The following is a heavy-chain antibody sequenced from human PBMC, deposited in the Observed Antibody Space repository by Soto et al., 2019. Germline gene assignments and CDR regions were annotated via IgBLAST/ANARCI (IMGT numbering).Heavy chain of an antibody. CDR2: ISGSGGST. Sequence: EVQLLESGGGLVQPGGSLRLSCAASGFTFSSYAMSWVRQAPGKGLEWVSAISGSGGSTYYADSVKGRFTISRDNFKNALYLQINILRPEDTAVYYCVLWPPYYFDYWGQGALVTVSS. V-gene: IGHV3-23*01. CDR1: GFTFSSYA. CDR3: VLWPPYYFDY. D-gene: IGHD3-10*01. J-gene: IGHJ4*02.